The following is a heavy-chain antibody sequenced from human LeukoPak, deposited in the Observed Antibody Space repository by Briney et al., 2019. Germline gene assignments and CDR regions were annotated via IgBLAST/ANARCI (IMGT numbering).Heavy chain of an antibody. D-gene: IGHD6-13*01. CDR3: VRFGLTSSLDY. CDR1: GYKFTSHW. V-gene: IGHV5-51*01. Sequence: HGESLKISCKGFGYKFTSHWIGWVRQMPGKGLEWMGIIYPDDSDTRYSQSFQGQVTISADKSINTAYLQWSSLRASDTAIYYCVRFGLTSSLDYWGQGTLVTVSS. J-gene: IGHJ4*02. CDR2: IYPDDSDT.